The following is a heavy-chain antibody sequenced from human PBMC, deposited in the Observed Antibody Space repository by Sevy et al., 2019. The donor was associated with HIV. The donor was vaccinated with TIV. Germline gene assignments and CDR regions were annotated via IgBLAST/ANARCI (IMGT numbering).Heavy chain of an antibody. CDR2: FSAYNGKA. CDR1: GYTFNNYG. CDR3: ARDEVVVPRPGYYGMDV. J-gene: IGHJ6*02. Sequence: ASVKVSCKTSGYTFNNYGISWVRQAPGQGLEWMGWFSAYNGKADYAQKNLGRVAMTTDTSTSTAYMELRSLRSDDTAVYYCARDEVVVPRPGYYGMDVWGQGTTVTVSS. V-gene: IGHV1-18*01. D-gene: IGHD2-15*01.